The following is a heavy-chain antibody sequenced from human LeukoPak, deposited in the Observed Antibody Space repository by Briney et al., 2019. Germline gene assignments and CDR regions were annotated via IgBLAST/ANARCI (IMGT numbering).Heavy chain of an antibody. D-gene: IGHD2-15*01. CDR3: TRDRSSTYFDF. CDR1: GFTFSKHG. J-gene: IGHJ2*01. V-gene: IGHV3-33*01. Sequence: GTSLRLSCAASGFTFSKHGMHWVRQAPGKGLEWVAVVWYDGSNKYYAESVRGRFTISKDNSKNTLYLQMNSLRAEDTAAYYCTRDRSSTYFDFWGRGTPVTVSS. CDR2: VWYDGSNK.